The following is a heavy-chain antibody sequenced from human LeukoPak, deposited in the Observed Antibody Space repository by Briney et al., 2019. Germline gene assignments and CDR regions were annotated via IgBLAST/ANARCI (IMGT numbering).Heavy chain of an antibody. D-gene: IGHD3-22*01. CDR1: GGPISSSSYY. Sequence: NPSETLSLTCTVSGGPISSSSYYWGWIRQPPGKGLEWIGSIYYSGSTYYNPSLKSRVTISVDTSKNQFSLKLSSVTAADTAVYYCALTRITMIVVVIPWFDPWGQGTLVTVSS. J-gene: IGHJ5*02. V-gene: IGHV4-39*01. CDR3: ALTRITMIVVVIPWFDP. CDR2: IYYSGST.